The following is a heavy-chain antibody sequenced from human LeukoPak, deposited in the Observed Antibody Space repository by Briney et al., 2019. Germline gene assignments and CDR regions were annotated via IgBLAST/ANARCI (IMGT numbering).Heavy chain of an antibody. CDR2: ISSSSSYI. Sequence: GSLRLSCAASGFPFSSYSMNWVRQAPGKGLEWVSSISSSSSYIYYADSVKGRFTISRDNAKNSLYLQMNSLRAEDTAVYYCASDKDFLFDYWGQGTLVTVSS. CDR3: ASDKDFLFDY. V-gene: IGHV3-21*01. J-gene: IGHJ4*02. CDR1: GFPFSSYS. D-gene: IGHD3-3*01.